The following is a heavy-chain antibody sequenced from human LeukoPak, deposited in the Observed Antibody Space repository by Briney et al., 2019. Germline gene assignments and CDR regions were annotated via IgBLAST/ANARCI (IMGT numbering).Heavy chain of an antibody. CDR2: TRYDGSNK. CDR1: GFTFSSYG. V-gene: IGHV3-30*02. D-gene: IGHD3-3*01. CDR3: AKDYLAIYYDFWSGYSYYFDY. Sequence: PGGCLRLSCAASGFTFSSYGMHWVRQAPGKGLEWVAFTRYDGSNKYYADSVKGRFTISRDNSKNTLYLQMNSLRAEDTAVYYCAKDYLAIYYDFWSGYSYYFDYWGQGTLVTVSS. J-gene: IGHJ4*02.